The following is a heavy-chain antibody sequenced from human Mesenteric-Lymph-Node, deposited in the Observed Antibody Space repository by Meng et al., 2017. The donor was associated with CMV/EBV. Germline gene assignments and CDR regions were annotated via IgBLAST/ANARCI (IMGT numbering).Heavy chain of an antibody. Sequence: VSGASISSGGHYWIWVRQHPGKGLEWIGYIYYSGNTHYNPSLKSRVTISVDTSKNQFSLELSSVTAADTAVYYCARGGYGDFYLDYWGQGTLVTVSS. CDR2: IYYSGNT. J-gene: IGHJ4*02. CDR3: ARGGYGDFYLDY. CDR1: GASISSGGHY. V-gene: IGHV4-31*02. D-gene: IGHD4-17*01.